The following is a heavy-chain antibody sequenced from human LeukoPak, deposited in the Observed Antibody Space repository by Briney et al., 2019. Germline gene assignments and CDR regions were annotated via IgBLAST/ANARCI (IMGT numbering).Heavy chain of an antibody. J-gene: IGHJ4*02. V-gene: IGHV3-7*01. CDR2: IKQDGSEK. D-gene: IGHD2-15*01. CDR1: GFTLSSYW. Sequence: GGSLRLSCAASGFTLSSYWMSWVRQAPGKGLEWVANIKQDGSEKYYVDSVKGRFTISRDNAKNSLYLQMNSLRAEDTAVYYCAREGVGYCSGGSCYYFDYWGQGTLVTVSS. CDR3: AREGVGYCSGGSCYYFDY.